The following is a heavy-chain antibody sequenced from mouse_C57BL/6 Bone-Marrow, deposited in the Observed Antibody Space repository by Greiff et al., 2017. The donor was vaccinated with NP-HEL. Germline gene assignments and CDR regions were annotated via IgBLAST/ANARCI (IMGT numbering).Heavy chain of an antibody. J-gene: IGHJ2*01. Sequence: QVHVKQPGAELVKPGASVKMSCKASGYTFTSYWITWVKQRPGQGLEWIGDIYPGSGSTNYNEKFKSKATLTVDTSSSTAYMQLSSLTSEDSAVYYCARRDYDVWGQGTTLTVSS. CDR2: IYPGSGST. CDR1: GYTFTSYW. D-gene: IGHD2-4*01. CDR3: ARRDYDV. V-gene: IGHV1-55*01.